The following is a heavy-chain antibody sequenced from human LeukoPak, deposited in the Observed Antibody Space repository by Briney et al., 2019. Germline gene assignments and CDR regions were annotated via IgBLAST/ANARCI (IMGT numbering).Heavy chain of an antibody. Sequence: PSETLSLTCTVSGGSSNNYYWSWLRQSAGKGLEWIGRIYTSGSTNYNPSLKNRVSMSVDTSKNQFSLRLRSVTAADTAVYYCARESGYYYDTSGYTFDYWGQGILVAVSS. V-gene: IGHV4-4*07. CDR1: GGSSNNYY. J-gene: IGHJ4*02. CDR3: ARESGYYYDTSGYTFDY. CDR2: IYTSGST. D-gene: IGHD3-22*01.